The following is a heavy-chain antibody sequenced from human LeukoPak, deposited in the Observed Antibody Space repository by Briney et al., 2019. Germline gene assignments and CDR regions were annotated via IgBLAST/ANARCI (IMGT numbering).Heavy chain of an antibody. J-gene: IGHJ5*02. CDR2: ISHDGDNK. D-gene: IGHD5-18*01. CDR3: AKDGTAMVWYNWFDP. V-gene: IGHV3-30*07. CDR1: RFTFSSYA. Sequence: GGSLRLSCAASRFTFSSYAMHWVRQAPGKGLEWVAIISHDGDNKFYADSVKGRFTISRDNSKNTLYLQMNSLRAEDTAVYYCAKDGTAMVWYNWFDPWGQGTLVTVSS.